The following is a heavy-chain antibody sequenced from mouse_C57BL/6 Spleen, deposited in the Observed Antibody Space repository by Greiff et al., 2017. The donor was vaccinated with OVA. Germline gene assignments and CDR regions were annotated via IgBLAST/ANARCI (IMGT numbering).Heavy chain of an antibody. CDR1: GYTFTSYW. D-gene: IGHD4-1*01. V-gene: IGHV1-50*01. J-gene: IGHJ2*01. CDR3: ARSRNWEGFDY. CDR2: IDPSDSYT. Sequence: QVQLQQPGAELVKPGASVKLSCKASGYTFTSYWMQWVKQRPGQGLEWIGEIDPSDSYTNYNQKFKGKATLTVDTSSSTAYMQLSSLTSEDSAVYYCARSRNWEGFDYWGQGTTLTVSS.